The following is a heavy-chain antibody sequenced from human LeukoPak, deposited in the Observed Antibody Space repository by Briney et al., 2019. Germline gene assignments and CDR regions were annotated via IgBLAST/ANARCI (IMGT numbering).Heavy chain of an antibody. Sequence: SETLSLTCTVSGGSISSYYWSWVRQPPGKGLEWIGEIYHSGSTNYNPSLKSRVTISVDKSKNQFSLKLSSVTAADTAVYYCATENDGYRSRGDYWGQGTLVTVSS. CDR2: IYHSGST. V-gene: IGHV4-4*02. J-gene: IGHJ4*02. CDR1: GGSISSYY. D-gene: IGHD5-24*01. CDR3: ATENDGYRSRGDY.